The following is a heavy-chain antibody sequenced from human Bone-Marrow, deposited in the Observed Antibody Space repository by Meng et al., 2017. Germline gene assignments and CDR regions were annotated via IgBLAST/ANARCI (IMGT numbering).Heavy chain of an antibody. Sequence: GGSLRLSCAASGFTFSSYATSWVRQAPGKGLEWVSAISSSGGGTYYADSVKGRFTISRDNSKNTLYLQMNSLRAEGTAVYYCAREWPSSGWYGYTGAFDIWGQGTMVTVSS. V-gene: IGHV3-23*01. J-gene: IGHJ3*02. CDR3: AREWPSSGWYGYTGAFDI. CDR1: GFTFSSYA. D-gene: IGHD6-19*01. CDR2: ISSSGGGT.